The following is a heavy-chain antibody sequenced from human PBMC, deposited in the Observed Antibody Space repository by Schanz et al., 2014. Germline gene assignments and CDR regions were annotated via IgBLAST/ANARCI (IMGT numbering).Heavy chain of an antibody. CDR2: ISRDGTTS. CDR1: GFSFSDYG. CDR3: AATTILAD. D-gene: IGHD3-3*01. V-gene: IGHV3-11*04. J-gene: IGHJ4*02. Sequence: HVQLVESGGGVVQPGRSLRLSCAGSGFSFSDYGMHWVRQAPGKGLEWLSYISRDGTTSYYADSVKGRFTISRDNAKNSLYLQMNSLRDEDTAVYYCAATTILADWGQGTLVAVSS.